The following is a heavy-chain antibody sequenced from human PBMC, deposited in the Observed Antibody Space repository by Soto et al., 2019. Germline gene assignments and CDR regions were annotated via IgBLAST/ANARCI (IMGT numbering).Heavy chain of an antibody. CDR1: GGSFSGYY. V-gene: IGHV4-34*01. J-gene: IGHJ4*02. CDR3: ARGYNSGYFDWLPPHYYFDY. Sequence: SETLSLTCAVYGGSFSGYYWSWIRQPPGKGLEWIGEINHSGSTNYNPSLKSRVTISVDTSKNQFSLKLSSVTAADTAVYYCARGYNSGYFDWLPPHYYFDYWGQGTLVTVSS. CDR2: INHSGST. D-gene: IGHD3-9*01.